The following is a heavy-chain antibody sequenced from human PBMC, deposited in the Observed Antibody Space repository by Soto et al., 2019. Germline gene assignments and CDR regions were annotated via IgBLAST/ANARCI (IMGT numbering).Heavy chain of an antibody. Sequence: ASVKVSCKASGGTFSRYTFCWVRQAPGQGLEWMGGIIPIFGTANYAQKFQGRVAITADESTSTAYMELISLTSEDTAVYYCATTFPAEGIDYWGQGTLVTVSS. CDR2: IIPIFGTA. J-gene: IGHJ4*02. CDR1: GGTFSRYT. CDR3: ATTFPAEGIDY. D-gene: IGHD6-19*01. V-gene: IGHV1-69*13.